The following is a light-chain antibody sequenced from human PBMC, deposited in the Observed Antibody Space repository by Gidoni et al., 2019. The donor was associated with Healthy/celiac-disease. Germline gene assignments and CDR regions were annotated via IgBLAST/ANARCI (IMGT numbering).Light chain of an antibody. J-gene: IGKJ3*01. CDR1: QSVSSSY. CDR3: QQYGSALCT. V-gene: IGKV3-20*01. Sequence: EIVLPQSPGTLSFSPGERATLSCRASQSVSSSYLAWYQQKPGQAPRLLIYGVSSRATGIPDRGSGSGSGTDFTLTISRLEPEDVAVDYWQQYGSALCTFGHGTKVDIK. CDR2: GVS.